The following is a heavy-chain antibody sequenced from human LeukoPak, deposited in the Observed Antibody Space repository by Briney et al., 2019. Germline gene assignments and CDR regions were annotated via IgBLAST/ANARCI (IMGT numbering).Heavy chain of an antibody. J-gene: IGHJ6*02. CDR2: IKQDGSEK. V-gene: IGHV3-7*01. CDR3: ARDPTPKKDFWSGYFLAYYYYGMDV. Sequence: GGSLRLSRAASGFTFSSYWMSWVRQAPGKGLEWVANIKQDGSEKYYVDSVKGRFTISRDNAKNSLYLQMNSLRAEDTAVYYCARDPTPKKDFWSGYFLAYYYYGMDVWGQGTTVTVSS. CDR1: GFTFSSYW. D-gene: IGHD3-3*01.